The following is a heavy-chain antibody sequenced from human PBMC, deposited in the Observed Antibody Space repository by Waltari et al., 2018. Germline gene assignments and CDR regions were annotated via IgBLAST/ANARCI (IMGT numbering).Heavy chain of an antibody. CDR1: GVSMDRSDYF. Sequence: QLQLQESGPGLVKTSETLSLTCSVSGVSMDRSDYFWGWIRQPPGKGLEWIGRIDFTGRTHDNPSLKRRVTMSVDTSKNQFSLKVRSVTAADTAVYYCARGIWQHQVYFDDWGQGTLVTVSS. J-gene: IGHJ4*02. CDR3: ARGIWQHQVYFDD. V-gene: IGHV4-39*01. D-gene: IGHD6-13*01. CDR2: IDFTGRT.